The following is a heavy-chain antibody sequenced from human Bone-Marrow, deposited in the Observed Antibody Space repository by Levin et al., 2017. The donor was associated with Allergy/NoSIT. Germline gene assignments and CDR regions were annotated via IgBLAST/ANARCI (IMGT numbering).Heavy chain of an antibody. Sequence: GESLKISCKASGYTFTSYDINWVRQATGQGLEWMGWMNPNSGNTGYAQKFQGRVTMTRNTSISTAYMELSSLRSEDTAVYYCARDIVGATKSGLADDYWGQGTLVTVSS. J-gene: IGHJ4*02. CDR1: GYTFTSYD. CDR3: ARDIVGATKSGLADDY. V-gene: IGHV1-8*01. CDR2: MNPNSGNT. D-gene: IGHD1-26*01.